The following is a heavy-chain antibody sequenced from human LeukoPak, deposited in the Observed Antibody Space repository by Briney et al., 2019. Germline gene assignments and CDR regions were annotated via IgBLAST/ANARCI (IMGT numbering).Heavy chain of an antibody. V-gene: IGHV3-7*01. J-gene: IGHJ6*02. CDR3: ARDSVDDYYGSGSPSGYYYGMDV. Sequence: GGSLRFSFAASGFTFSSYWMTWFRKAPGKGLEWVANIKQGGGERYYVDSVKGRFTISRDNAKNSLYLQMNSLRAEDTAVYYCARDSVDDYYGSGSPSGYYYGMDVWGQGTTVTVSS. CDR2: IKQGGGER. CDR1: GFTFSSYW. D-gene: IGHD3-10*01.